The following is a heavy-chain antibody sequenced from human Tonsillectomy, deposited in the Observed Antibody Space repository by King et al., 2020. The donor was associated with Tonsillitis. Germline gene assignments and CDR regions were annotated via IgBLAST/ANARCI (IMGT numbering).Heavy chain of an antibody. V-gene: IGHV1-69*09. CDR1: GGTFSSYA. Sequence: VQLVESGAEVKKPGSSVKVSCKASGGTFSSYAISWVRQAPGQGLEWMGRIIPILVIANYAQKFQDKVTITADKSTNTAYLELSSLRSEDTAVYYCAREGTSSAFDYWGQGTLVTVSS. D-gene: IGHD2/OR15-2a*01. CDR2: IIPILVIA. J-gene: IGHJ4*02. CDR3: AREGTSSAFDY.